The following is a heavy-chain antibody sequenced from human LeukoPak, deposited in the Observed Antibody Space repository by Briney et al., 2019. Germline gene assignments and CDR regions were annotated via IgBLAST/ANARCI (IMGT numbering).Heavy chain of an antibody. V-gene: IGHV4-39*07. Sequence: SETLSLTCTVSGGSISSSSNYWSWIRQPPGKGLEWIGEINHSGSTNYNPSLKSRVTISVDTSKNQFSLKLSSVTAADTAVYYCARSSFSSGPYPQNWGQGTLVTVSS. CDR2: INHSGST. CDR3: ARSSFSSGPYPQN. J-gene: IGHJ4*02. D-gene: IGHD3-22*01. CDR1: GGSISSSSNY.